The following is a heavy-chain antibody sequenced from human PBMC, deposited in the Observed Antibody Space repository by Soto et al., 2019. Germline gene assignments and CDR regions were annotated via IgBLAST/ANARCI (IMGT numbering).Heavy chain of an antibody. CDR2: ISGSGGST. CDR1: GVTFSSYA. V-gene: IGHV3-23*01. CDR3: AKDPLESSGWYVLAY. D-gene: IGHD6-19*01. J-gene: IGHJ4*02. Sequence: GGSLRLSCAAAGVTFSSYAMSWVRQAPGKGLEWVSAISGSGGSTYYADSVKGRFTISRDNSKNTLYLQMNSLRAEDTAVYYCAKDPLESSGWYVLAYWGQGTLVTVSS.